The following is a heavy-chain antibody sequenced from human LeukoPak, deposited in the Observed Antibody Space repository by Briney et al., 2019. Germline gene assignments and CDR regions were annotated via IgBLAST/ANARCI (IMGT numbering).Heavy chain of an antibody. Sequence: ASVKVSCKPSGYTFTDSYMHWVRQAPGVGLQWMGWISPNNGDTKYAEDFQDRVTMTRDTSINTAYMELTGLTPDDTAVYYCVRSPIGASAYWGRGTLVTVSS. D-gene: IGHD3-10*01. J-gene: IGHJ4*02. CDR3: VRSPIGASAY. CDR1: GYTFTDSY. V-gene: IGHV1-2*02. CDR2: ISPNNGDT.